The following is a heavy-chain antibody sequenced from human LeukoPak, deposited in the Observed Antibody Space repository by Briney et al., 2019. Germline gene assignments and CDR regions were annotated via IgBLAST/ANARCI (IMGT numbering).Heavy chain of an antibody. CDR2: INHSGST. CDR1: GGSFSGYY. CDR3: ARGGNYWPQWWFDP. J-gene: IGHJ5*02. D-gene: IGHD1-26*01. V-gene: IGHV4-34*01. Sequence: PSETLSLTCAVYGGSFSGYYWSWIRQPPGKGLEWIGEINHSGSTNYNPSLKSRVTMSLDTSKNQFSLQLNSVTPADTAVYYCARGGNYWPQWWFDPWGRGTLVSVSS.